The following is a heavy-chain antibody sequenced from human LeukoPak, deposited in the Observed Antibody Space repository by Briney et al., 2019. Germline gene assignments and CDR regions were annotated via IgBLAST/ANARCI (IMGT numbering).Heavy chain of an antibody. Sequence: PSETLSLTCTVSGGSISSSYWSWIRQPPEKGLEWIGYIYDSGSTYYNPSLKSRITTSVDTSKNQFSLKLSSVTAADTAVYYCARETSGSNDAFDIWGQGTMVTVSS. CDR2: IYDSGST. CDR1: GGSISSSY. V-gene: IGHV4-59*12. J-gene: IGHJ3*02. D-gene: IGHD1-26*01. CDR3: ARETSGSNDAFDI.